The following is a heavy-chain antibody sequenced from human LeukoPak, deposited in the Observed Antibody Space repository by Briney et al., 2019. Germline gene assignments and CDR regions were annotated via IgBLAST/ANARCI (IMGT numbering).Heavy chain of an antibody. CDR3: ARVRLIWSGYSPIWNYFDY. Sequence: SVKVSCKASGGTFSSYAISWVRQAPGQGLEWMGGIIPILGTANYAQKFQGRVTITTDESTSTAYMELSSLRSEDTAVYYCARVRLIWSGYSPIWNYFDYWGQGTLVTVSS. V-gene: IGHV1-69*05. J-gene: IGHJ4*02. CDR1: GGTFSSYA. CDR2: IIPILGTA. D-gene: IGHD3-3*01.